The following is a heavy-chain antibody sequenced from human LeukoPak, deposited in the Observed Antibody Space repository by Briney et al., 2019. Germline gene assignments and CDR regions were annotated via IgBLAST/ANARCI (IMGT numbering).Heavy chain of an antibody. J-gene: IGHJ4*02. D-gene: IGHD3-22*01. CDR3: AKDQGRDYYDSSGYDY. V-gene: IGHV3-30*18. CDR2: ISYDGSNK. Sequence: GGSLRLSCAASGFIFSSYGMHWVRQDPGKGLEWVAVISYDGSNKYYADSVRGRFTISRDNSKNTLYLQMNSLRAEDTAVYYCAKDQGRDYYDSSGYDYWGQGTLVTVSS. CDR1: GFIFSSYG.